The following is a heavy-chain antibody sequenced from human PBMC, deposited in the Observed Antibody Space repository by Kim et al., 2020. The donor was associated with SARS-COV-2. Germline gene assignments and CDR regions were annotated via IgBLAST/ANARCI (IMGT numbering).Heavy chain of an antibody. CDR3: ARDQGTIFGVVIYFDY. V-gene: IGHV1-18*01. D-gene: IGHD3-3*01. J-gene: IGHJ4*02. Sequence: LQGRVTMTTDTSTSTAYMELRSLRSDDTAVYYCARDQGTIFGVVIYFDYWGQGTLVTVSS.